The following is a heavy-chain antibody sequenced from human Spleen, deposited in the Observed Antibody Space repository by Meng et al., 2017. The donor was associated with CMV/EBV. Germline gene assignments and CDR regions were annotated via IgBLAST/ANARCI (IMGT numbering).Heavy chain of an antibody. CDR3: LKVSPRDSY. Sequence: ESLKISCAASGFIFSDSAMHWVRQASGKGLEWVGRIRSKPYSYATAYAASVEGRFTISRDDSKNTAYLQMNSLKTEDTAVYFCLKVSPRDSYWGQGTPVTVSS. CDR1: GFIFSDSA. J-gene: IGHJ4*02. V-gene: IGHV3-73*01. D-gene: IGHD2-21*01. CDR2: IRSKPYSYAT.